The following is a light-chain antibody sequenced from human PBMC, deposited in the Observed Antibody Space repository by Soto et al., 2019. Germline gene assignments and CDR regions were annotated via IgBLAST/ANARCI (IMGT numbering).Light chain of an antibody. V-gene: IGLV1-47*01. CDR2: RNN. CDR1: SSNIGSNY. Sequence: QSVLTQPPSASRTPGQRVTISCSGSSSNIGSNYVYWYQRLPGTAPKLLIYRNNQRPSGVPDRFSGSKSGTSASLAISGLRSEDEADYYCAAWDDSLSGPLFGTGTKLTVL. J-gene: IGLJ1*01. CDR3: AAWDDSLSGPL.